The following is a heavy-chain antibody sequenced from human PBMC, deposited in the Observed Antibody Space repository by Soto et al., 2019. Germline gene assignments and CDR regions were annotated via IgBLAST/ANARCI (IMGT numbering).Heavy chain of an antibody. CDR3: ARARSGSPTEYFQY. CDR1: GYPFTRYA. Sequence: ASVKVSCKASGYPFTRYAMHWVRQAPGQGLEWMEWINIGNADTKYSQKVQGRVTITRDTSASTVYMELSSLRSEDTAVYYCARARSGSPTEYFQYWGQGTLVTVSS. J-gene: IGHJ1*01. CDR2: INIGNADT. V-gene: IGHV1-3*04. D-gene: IGHD1-26*01.